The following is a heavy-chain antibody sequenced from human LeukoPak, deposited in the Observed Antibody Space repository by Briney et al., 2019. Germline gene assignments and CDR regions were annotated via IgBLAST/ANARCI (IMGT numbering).Heavy chain of an antibody. D-gene: IGHD6-13*01. CDR1: GFTFSNYW. V-gene: IGHV3-74*03. CDR2: INSDGSGT. CDR3: AGGGYTSSWYTDY. Sequence: PGGSLRLSCAASGFTFSNYWMHWVRQVPGKGLVWISPINSDGSGTKYADSVKGRFTISRDNAKNTLYLQMNSLRAEDTAVYYCAGGGYTSSWYTDYWGQGTLVTVSS. J-gene: IGHJ4*02.